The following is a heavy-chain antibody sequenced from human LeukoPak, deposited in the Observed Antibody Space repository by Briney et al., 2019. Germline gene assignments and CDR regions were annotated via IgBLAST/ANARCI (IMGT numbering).Heavy chain of an antibody. V-gene: IGHV3-7*03. CDR3: ARDQRLLWFGELMYYFDY. J-gene: IGHJ4*02. Sequence: GGSLRLSRAASGFTFSSYWMSWVRQAPGKGLEWVANIKQDGSEKYYVDSVKGRFTISRDNAKNSLYLQMNSLRAEDTAVYYCARDQRLLWFGELMYYFDYWGQGTLVTVSS. CDR2: IKQDGSEK. CDR1: GFTFSSYW. D-gene: IGHD3-10*01.